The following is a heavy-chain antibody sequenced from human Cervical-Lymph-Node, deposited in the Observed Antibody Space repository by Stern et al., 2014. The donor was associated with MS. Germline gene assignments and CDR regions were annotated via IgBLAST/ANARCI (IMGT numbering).Heavy chain of an antibody. Sequence: EVQLVESGGGLVQPGGSLRLSCAASGFTFSSYWKSWVRQAPGKGLEWVDNIKQDGSEKYYVDSVKGRFTISRDNAKNSLYLQMNSLRAEDTAVYYCARWYYYGSGSPFDYWGQGTLVTVSS. J-gene: IGHJ4*02. CDR3: ARWYYYGSGSPFDY. D-gene: IGHD3-10*01. V-gene: IGHV3-7*03. CDR2: IKQDGSEK. CDR1: GFTFSSYW.